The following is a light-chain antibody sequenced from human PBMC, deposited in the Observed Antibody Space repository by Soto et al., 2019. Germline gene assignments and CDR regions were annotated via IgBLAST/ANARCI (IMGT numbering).Light chain of an antibody. V-gene: IGKV3D-20*02. CDR2: GAS. Sequence: ESVLTQSPGTLSLSPGEGATLSCRASQSVSSSYLAWYQQKPGQAPRLLIYGASSRATGIPARFSGSGSGTDFTLTISSLEPEDFAVYYCQQRSNCPLTFGGGTKVDI. CDR1: QSVSSSY. J-gene: IGKJ4*01. CDR3: QQRSNCPLT.